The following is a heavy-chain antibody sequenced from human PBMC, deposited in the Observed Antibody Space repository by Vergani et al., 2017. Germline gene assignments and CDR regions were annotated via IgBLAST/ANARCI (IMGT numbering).Heavy chain of an antibody. CDR2: INWNGGST. CDR1: GFTFDDYG. D-gene: IGHD3-22*01. J-gene: IGHJ4*02. Sequence: EVQLVESGGGVVRPGGSLRLSCAASGFTFDDYGMSWVRQAPGKGLEWVSGINWNGGSTAYADSVKGRFTISRDNSKNTLYLQMNSLRAEDTAVYYCAKTNGLDSSDFDCWGQGTLVTVSS. V-gene: IGHV3-20*04. CDR3: AKTNGLDSSDFDC.